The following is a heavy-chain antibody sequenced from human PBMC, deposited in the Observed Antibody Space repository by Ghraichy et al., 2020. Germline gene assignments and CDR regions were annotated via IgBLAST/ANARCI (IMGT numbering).Heavy chain of an antibody. CDR1: GGSVSSSSYY. CDR2: IYHSGST. Sequence: SQTLSLTCTVSGGSVSSSSYYWGWIRQPPGKGLEWIANIYHSGSTYHNPSLKSRVTISLDTSSNQFSLKVSSVTAADTAVYYCARRWFADASSGSSFDYWGQGTLVTVSS. CDR3: ARRWFADASSGSSFDY. V-gene: IGHV4-39*01. J-gene: IGHJ4*02. D-gene: IGHD1-26*01.